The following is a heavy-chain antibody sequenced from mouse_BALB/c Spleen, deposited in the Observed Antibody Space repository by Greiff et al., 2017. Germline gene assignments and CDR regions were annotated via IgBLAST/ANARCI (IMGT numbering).Heavy chain of an antibody. CDR2: INPSNGGT. Sequence: VKLVESGAELVKPGASVKLSCKASGYTFTSYYMYWVKQRPGQGLEWIGEINPSNGGTNFNEKFKSKATLTVDKSSSTAYMQLSSLTSEDSAVYYWTRGVRGFDYWGQGTTLTVAS. CDR1: GYTFTSYY. V-gene: IGHV1S81*02. D-gene: IGHD2-14*01. J-gene: IGHJ2*01. CDR3: TRGVRGFDY.